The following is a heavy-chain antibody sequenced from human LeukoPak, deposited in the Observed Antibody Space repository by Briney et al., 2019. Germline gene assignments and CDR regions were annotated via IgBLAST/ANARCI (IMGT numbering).Heavy chain of an antibody. CDR1: GGSINSYC. CDR2: IYHSGST. CDR3: ARGRPLHYGMDV. D-gene: IGHD1-26*01. V-gene: IGHV4-59*01. J-gene: IGHJ6*02. Sequence: PSETLSLTCTVSGGSINSYCWSWIRQSPGKGLEWIGYIYHSGSTSYNPSLKSRATISVDTSKNQFSLRLSSVTAADTAVYHCARGRPLHYGMDVWGQGTTATVSS.